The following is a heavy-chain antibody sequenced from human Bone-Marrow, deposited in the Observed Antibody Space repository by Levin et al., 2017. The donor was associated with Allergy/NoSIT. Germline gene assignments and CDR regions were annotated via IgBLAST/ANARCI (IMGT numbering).Heavy chain of an antibody. CDR1: GFTFSSSA. V-gene: IGHV3-23*01. J-gene: IGHJ3*02. CDR2: ISAGDAST. Sequence: PGESLKISCAASGFTFSSSAMTWVRQAPGKGLEWVSSISAGDASTYYTDSVKGRLTVSRDNSKNTLYLQMNSLRVEDTALYYCAKVRRGLDAFDIWGQGTMVTVSS. CDR3: AKVRRGLDAFDI. D-gene: IGHD3/OR15-3a*01.